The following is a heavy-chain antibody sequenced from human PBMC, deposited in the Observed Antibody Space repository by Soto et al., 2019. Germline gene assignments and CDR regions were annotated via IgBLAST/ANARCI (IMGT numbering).Heavy chain of an antibody. CDR1: GYTFSGYH. V-gene: IGHV1-2*04. CDR2: INTNTGDT. D-gene: IGHD1-26*01. Sequence: GASVKVSCKASGYTFSGYHIQWVRQAPGQGLEWMGWINTNTGDTNYAQKYQGWATMTRDTSINTAFLQLSRLTSDDTAVYFCARWVGASNWFDPWGQGTLVTAPQ. CDR3: ARWVGASNWFDP. J-gene: IGHJ5*02.